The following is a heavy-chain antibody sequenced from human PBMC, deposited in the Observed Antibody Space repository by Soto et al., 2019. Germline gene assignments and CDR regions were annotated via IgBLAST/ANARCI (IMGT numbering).Heavy chain of an antibody. Sequence: GGSLRLSCAASGFIFSSYSMHWVRPAPGMGLEWVAVISYDGRYKYYADSVKGRFTLSRDNSENTLYLQVNSLRAEDTSVYYCARDVGYSYGYVFDHWGQGTLVTVSS. CDR3: ARDVGYSYGYVFDH. CDR2: ISYDGRYK. J-gene: IGHJ4*02. V-gene: IGHV3-30*04. D-gene: IGHD5-18*01. CDR1: GFIFSSYS.